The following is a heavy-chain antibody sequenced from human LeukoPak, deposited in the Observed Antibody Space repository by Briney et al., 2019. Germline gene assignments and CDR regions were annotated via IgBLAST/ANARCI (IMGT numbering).Heavy chain of an antibody. CDR2: VSSIGDGT. CDR3: ARQPLVDRSVTVVAPQTPFDY. Sequence: SGGSLRLSCAASGFIFSGYAMSWVRQAPGKGLEWVSSVSSIGDGTSYADSVRGRFTISRDNSKNTLYLQMNSLRAEDTAVYYCARQPLVDRSVTVVAPQTPFDYWGQGTLVTVSS. J-gene: IGHJ4*02. V-gene: IGHV3-23*01. CDR1: GFIFSGYA. D-gene: IGHD2-2*01.